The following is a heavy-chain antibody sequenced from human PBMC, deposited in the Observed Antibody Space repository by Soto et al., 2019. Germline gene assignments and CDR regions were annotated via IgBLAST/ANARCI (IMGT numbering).Heavy chain of an antibody. CDR1: GFTFSTYS. Sequence: EVQLVESGGGLVQPGGSVRLSCAASGFTFSTYSMNWVRQAPGKGLEWVSFISSSGGTIYYADSVKGRFTISRDNAKNSLYMQMNSLSDEDPAVSYCARLSVRYCSGGSCSQLDYWGQGTLVTVSS. CDR3: ARLSVRYCSGGSCSQLDY. J-gene: IGHJ4*02. V-gene: IGHV3-48*02. D-gene: IGHD2-15*01. CDR2: ISSSGGTI.